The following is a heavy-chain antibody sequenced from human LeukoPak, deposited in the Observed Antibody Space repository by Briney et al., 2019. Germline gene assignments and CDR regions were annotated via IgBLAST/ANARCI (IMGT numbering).Heavy chain of an antibody. CDR2: INHSGST. D-gene: IGHD6-19*01. J-gene: IGHJ4*02. CDR3: ARGTLYRGWSYYLDF. V-gene: IGHV4-34*01. CDR1: GGSFSGYY. Sequence: SETLSLTCAVYGGSFSGYYWSWIRQPPGKGLEWIGEINHSGSTNYNPSLKSRVTISVDTSKNHFSLRLRSVTAADTAMYYCARGTLYRGWSYYLDFWGQGSQVTVSS.